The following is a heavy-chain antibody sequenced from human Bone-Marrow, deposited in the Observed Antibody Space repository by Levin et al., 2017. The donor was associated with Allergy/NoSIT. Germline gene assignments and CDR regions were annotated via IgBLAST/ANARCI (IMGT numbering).Heavy chain of an antibody. CDR3: ARLRLDSMGDY. J-gene: IGHJ4*02. V-gene: IGHV3-30-3*01. CDR2: ISYDGSNK. CDR1: GFTFSSYA. Sequence: GESLKISCAASGFTFSSYAMHWVRQAPGKGLEWVAVISYDGSNKYYADSVKGRFTISRDNSKNTLYLQMNSLRAEDTAVYYCARLRLDSMGDYWGQGTLVTVSS. D-gene: IGHD3-22*01.